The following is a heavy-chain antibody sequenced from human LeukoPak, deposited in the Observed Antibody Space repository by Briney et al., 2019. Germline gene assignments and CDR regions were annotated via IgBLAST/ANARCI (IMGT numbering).Heavy chain of an antibody. Sequence: PSETLFLTCTVSGGSISSYYWSWIRQPAGKGLEWIGRIYTSGSTNYNPSLKSRVTMSVDTSKNQFSLKLSSVTAADTAVYYCARDGSGGSYYDSVGDAFDIWGQGTMVTVSS. CDR2: IYTSGST. CDR1: GGSISSYY. V-gene: IGHV4-4*07. D-gene: IGHD1-26*01. J-gene: IGHJ3*02. CDR3: ARDGSGGSYYDSVGDAFDI.